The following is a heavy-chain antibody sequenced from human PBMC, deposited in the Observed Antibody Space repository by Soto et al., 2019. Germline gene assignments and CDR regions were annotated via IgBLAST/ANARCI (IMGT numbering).Heavy chain of an antibody. J-gene: IGHJ4*02. D-gene: IGHD2-21*02. V-gene: IGHV1-58*01. CDR2: IVVGSGNT. CDR3: AADPYCGGDCYFDY. CDR1: GFTFFTSA. Sequence: SVKVSCKAPGFTFFTSAVQWVRQARGQRLEWIGWIVVGSGNTNYAQKFQERVTITRDMSTNTAYMELSSLRSEDTAVYYCAADPYCGGDCYFDYWGQGIMVTVSS.